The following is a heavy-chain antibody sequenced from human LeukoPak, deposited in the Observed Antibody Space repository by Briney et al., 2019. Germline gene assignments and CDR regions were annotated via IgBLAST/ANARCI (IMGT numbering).Heavy chain of an antibody. CDR3: ARDAGATAY. D-gene: IGHD4/OR15-4a*01. CDR1: GVSISTDY. J-gene: IGHJ4*02. Sequence: SETLSLTCTVSGVSISTDYWTWVRQPPGKRLEWIGYIHYSGSTTYNPSLQSRVTISIDTSKNQFSLRLTSVTSADTAVYYCARDAGATAYWGQGAPVTVSS. V-gene: IGHV4-59*01. CDR2: IHYSGST.